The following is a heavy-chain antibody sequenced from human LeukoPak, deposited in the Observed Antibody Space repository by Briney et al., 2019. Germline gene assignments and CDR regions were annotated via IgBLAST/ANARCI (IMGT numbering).Heavy chain of an antibody. CDR3: ARDVGARGAFDI. Sequence: PGGSLRLSCAASGFTFSSYGMHWARQAPGKGLEWVAVIWYDGSNKYYADSVKGRFTISRDNSKNTLYLQMNSLRAEDTAVYYCARDVGARGAFDIWGQGTMVTVSS. J-gene: IGHJ3*02. V-gene: IGHV3-33*01. CDR1: GFTFSSYG. CDR2: IWYDGSNK. D-gene: IGHD1-26*01.